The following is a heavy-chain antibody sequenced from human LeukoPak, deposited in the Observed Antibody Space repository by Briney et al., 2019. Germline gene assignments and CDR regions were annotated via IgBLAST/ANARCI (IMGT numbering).Heavy chain of an antibody. Sequence: SETLSLTCAVYGGSFSGYYWSWIRQPPGKGLEWIGEINHSGSTNYNPSLKSRVTISVDTSKNQFSLKLSSVIAADTAVYYCARSGSGSYGPVDYWGQGTLVTVSS. D-gene: IGHD3-10*01. J-gene: IGHJ4*02. V-gene: IGHV4-34*01. CDR2: INHSGST. CDR3: ARSGSGSYGPVDY. CDR1: GGSFSGYY.